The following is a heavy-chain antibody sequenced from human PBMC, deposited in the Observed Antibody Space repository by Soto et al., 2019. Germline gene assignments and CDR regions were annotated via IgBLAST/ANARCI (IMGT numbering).Heavy chain of an antibody. Sequence: ASVKVSCKASGYTFTSYDMHWVRQAPGQRLEWMGWISAGNGNTKYSQRFQGRVTITRDTSASTVYMELRSLRSEDTAVFYCARDRYDSSLSLHYWGQGPPVTVSS. CDR3: ARDRYDSSLSLHY. CDR1: GYTFTSYD. J-gene: IGHJ4*02. V-gene: IGHV1-3*01. CDR2: ISAGNGNT. D-gene: IGHD3-22*01.